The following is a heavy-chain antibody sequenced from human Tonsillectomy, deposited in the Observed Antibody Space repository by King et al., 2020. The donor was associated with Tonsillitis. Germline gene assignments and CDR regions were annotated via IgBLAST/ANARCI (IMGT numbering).Heavy chain of an antibody. CDR1: GFSVSTNY. CDR2: IYSGGDT. CDR3: ARIFRYYDRDGYNPARYFHL. J-gene: IGHJ1*01. Sequence: VQLVESGGGLIQPGGSLRLSCAASGFSVSTNYMSWVRQAPGKGLEWVSVIYSGGDTYYAESVKGRFTISRDNSKNTLYLQINSLRAEDTAVYYCARIFRYYDRDGYNPARYFHLWGQGTLVTVSS. V-gene: IGHV3-53*01. D-gene: IGHD3-22*01.